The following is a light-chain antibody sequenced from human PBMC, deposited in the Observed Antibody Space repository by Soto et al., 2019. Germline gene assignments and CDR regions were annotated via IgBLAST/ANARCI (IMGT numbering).Light chain of an antibody. V-gene: IGKV3-11*01. J-gene: IGKJ3*01. CDR1: QSVSSY. Sequence: EIVLTQSPATLSLSPGERATLSCRASQSVSSYLAWYQQKPGQAPRLLIYDASNRATGIPARFSGSGSGTDYTLTISSLEPEDFAVYYCKQRSNWPPDASGPGTKVDSK. CDR3: KQRSNWPPDA. CDR2: DAS.